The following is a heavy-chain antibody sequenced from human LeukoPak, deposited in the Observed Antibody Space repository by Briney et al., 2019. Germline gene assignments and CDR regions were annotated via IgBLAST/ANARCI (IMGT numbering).Heavy chain of an antibody. Sequence: ASVKVSCKASGYTFTSYYMHWVRQAPGQGLEWMGIINPSGGSTSYAQKFQGRVTMTRDTSTSTVYMELSGLRSEDTAVYYCARGDSSGRYPPGDFDYWGQGTLVTVSS. CDR2: INPSGGST. J-gene: IGHJ4*02. V-gene: IGHV1-46*01. CDR1: GYTFTSYY. D-gene: IGHD3-22*01. CDR3: ARGDSSGRYPPGDFDY.